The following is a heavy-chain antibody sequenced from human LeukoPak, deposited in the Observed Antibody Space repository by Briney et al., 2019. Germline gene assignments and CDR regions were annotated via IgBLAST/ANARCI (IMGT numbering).Heavy chain of an antibody. CDR3: AKSRYDPPY. D-gene: IGHD5-12*01. Sequence: GGSLRLSCAASGFTFISYGMHWVRQAPGKGLEWVAFIRYDGVIKYYADSVKGRFTISRDNSKNTLYLQMNSLRAEDTAVYYCAKSRYDPPYWGQGTLVTVSS. CDR2: IRYDGVIK. V-gene: IGHV3-30*02. J-gene: IGHJ4*02. CDR1: GFTFISYG.